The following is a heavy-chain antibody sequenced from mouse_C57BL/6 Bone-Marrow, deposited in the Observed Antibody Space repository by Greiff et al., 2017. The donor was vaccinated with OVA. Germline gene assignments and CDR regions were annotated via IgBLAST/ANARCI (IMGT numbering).Heavy chain of an antibody. CDR1: GYSITSGYD. CDR3: ARDYYGSSYPFAY. CDR2: ISYSGST. Sequence: EVKLVESGPGMVKPSQSLSLTCTVTGYSITSGYDWHWIRHFPGNKLEWMGYISYSGSTNYNPSLKSRISITHDTSKNHFFLKLNSVTTEDTATYYCARDYYGSSYPFAYWGQGTLVTVSA. V-gene: IGHV3-1*01. D-gene: IGHD1-1*01. J-gene: IGHJ3*01.